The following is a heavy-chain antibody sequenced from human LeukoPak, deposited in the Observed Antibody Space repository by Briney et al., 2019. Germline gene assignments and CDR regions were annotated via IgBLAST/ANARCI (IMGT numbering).Heavy chain of an antibody. J-gene: IGHJ4*02. CDR1: GGSFSGYY. CDR2: INHSGST. CDR3: ARGGDTATFYYFDY. V-gene: IGHV4-34*01. Sequence: SETLSLTCAVYGGSFSGYYWSWIRQPPGKGLEWIGEINHSGSTNYNPSLKSRVTISVDTSKNQFSLKLSSVTAADTAVYYCARGGDTATFYYFDYWGQGTLVTVSS. D-gene: IGHD5-18*01.